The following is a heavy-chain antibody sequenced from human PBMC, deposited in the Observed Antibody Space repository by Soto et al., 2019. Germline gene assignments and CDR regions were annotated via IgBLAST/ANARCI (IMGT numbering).Heavy chain of an antibody. Sequence: GGSLRLSCTGSGFTFSSYEMNWVRQAPGKELEWVSYISSSGSTMYYADSVKGRFTISRDNAKNSLYLQMNSLRAEDTAVYYCARVRDPPIMWTTVVVPEKYYCVRGGGEMANPPPYLYWGQGTQVTVSS. J-gene: IGHJ4*02. V-gene: IGHV3-48*03. D-gene: IGHD2-2*01. CDR2: ISSSGSTM. CDR3: ARVRDPPIMWTTVVVPEKYYCVRGGGEMANPPPYLY. CDR1: GFTFSSYE.